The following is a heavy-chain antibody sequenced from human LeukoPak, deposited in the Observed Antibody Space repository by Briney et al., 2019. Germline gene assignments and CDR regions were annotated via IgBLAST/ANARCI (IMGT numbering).Heavy chain of an antibody. Sequence: GGSLRLSCAASGFTFSDYYMSWIRQAPGKGLEWVSYISSSGSTIYYADSVKGRFTISRDNSKNTLYLQMNSLRADDTAVYYCAKGKSGSGSDVWGQGTTVIVSS. CDR3: AKGKSGSGSDV. CDR2: ISSSGSTI. D-gene: IGHD3-10*01. J-gene: IGHJ6*02. CDR1: GFTFSDYY. V-gene: IGHV3-11*01.